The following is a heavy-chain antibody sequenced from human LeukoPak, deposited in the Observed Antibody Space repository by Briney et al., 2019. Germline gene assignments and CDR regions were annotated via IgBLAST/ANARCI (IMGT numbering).Heavy chain of an antibody. D-gene: IGHD5-12*01. J-gene: IGHJ4*02. Sequence: GGSLRLSCAASGFTFSSYGMHWVRQAPGKGLEWVAVISYDGSNKYYADSVKGRFTISRDNSKNTLYLQMNSLRAEDTAVYYCVSIRFDYGGQGTLVIVSS. V-gene: IGHV3-30*03. CDR3: VSIRFDY. CDR1: GFTFSSYG. CDR2: ISYDGSNK.